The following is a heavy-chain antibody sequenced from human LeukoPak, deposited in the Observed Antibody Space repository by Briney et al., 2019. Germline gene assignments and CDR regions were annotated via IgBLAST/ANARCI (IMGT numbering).Heavy chain of an antibody. J-gene: IGHJ4*02. V-gene: IGHV3-48*04. D-gene: IGHD5-18*01. Sequence: PGGSLRLSCAASGFTFSLYWMTWVRQAPGKGLEWVSYITSSGSTIYYADSVKGRFTISRHNAKNSLYLQMNSLRAEDTAVYYCARVVWGWDTAMPTPFDYWSQGTLVTVSS. CDR3: ARVVWGWDTAMPTPFDY. CDR1: GFTFSLYW. CDR2: ITSSGSTI.